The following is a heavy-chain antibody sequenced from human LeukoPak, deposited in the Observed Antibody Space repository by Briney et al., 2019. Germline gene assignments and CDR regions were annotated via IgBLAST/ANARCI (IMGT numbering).Heavy chain of an antibody. D-gene: IGHD4-11*01. V-gene: IGHV3-23*01. Sequence: TGGSLRLSCAASGFTFSSYAMSWVRQAPGKGLEWVSAISGSGGVTYYADSVKGRFTISRDNSKNTLYLQMNSLRAEDTAVYYCARGDYSLSSYYYYYMDVWGKGTTVTVSS. CDR1: GFTFSSYA. CDR2: ISGSGGVT. CDR3: ARGDYSLSSYYYYYMDV. J-gene: IGHJ6*03.